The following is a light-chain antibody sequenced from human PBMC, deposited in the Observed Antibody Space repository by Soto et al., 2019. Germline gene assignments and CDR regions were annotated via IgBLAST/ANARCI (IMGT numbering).Light chain of an antibody. CDR2: GTS. Sequence: EIVLTQSPGTLSLSPGERATLSCRASQSVSTRYLVWYQHKPGQAPRLLIYGTSSRAAGIPDRFRGSGSGTDFTLTISRLEPEDFAVYYCQQYERTPWTFGQGTKVDIK. CDR3: QQYERTPWT. CDR1: QSVSTRY. V-gene: IGKV3-20*01. J-gene: IGKJ1*01.